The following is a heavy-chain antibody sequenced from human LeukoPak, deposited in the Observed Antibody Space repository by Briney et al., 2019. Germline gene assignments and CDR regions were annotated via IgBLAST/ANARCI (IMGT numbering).Heavy chain of an antibody. CDR2: ISSDSGTI. CDR1: GFVFSSYA. CDR3: ARARSARSYSSGWIVIGP. Sequence: LGGSLRLSCAASGFVFSSYAMNWVRQAPGKGLEWISYISSDSGTIYYADSMKGRFTISRDNARNSLYLQMNSLRAEDTAVYYCARARSARSYSSGWIVIGPWGQGTLVTVSS. V-gene: IGHV3-48*01. J-gene: IGHJ5*02. D-gene: IGHD6-19*01.